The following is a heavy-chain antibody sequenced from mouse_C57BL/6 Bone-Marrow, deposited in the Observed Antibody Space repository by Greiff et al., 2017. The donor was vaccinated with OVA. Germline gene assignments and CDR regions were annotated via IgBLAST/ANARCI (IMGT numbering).Heavy chain of an antibody. Sequence: QVQLQQSGAELVRPGTSVKVSCKASGYAFTNYLIEWVKQRPGQGLEWIGVINPGSGGTNYNEKFKGKATLTADKSSSTAYMQLSSLTSEVSAVYFCARWGDYDWYFDVWGTGTTVTVSS. CDR2: INPGSGGT. J-gene: IGHJ1*03. D-gene: IGHD2-4*01. CDR3: ARWGDYDWYFDV. CDR1: GYAFTNYL. V-gene: IGHV1-54*01.